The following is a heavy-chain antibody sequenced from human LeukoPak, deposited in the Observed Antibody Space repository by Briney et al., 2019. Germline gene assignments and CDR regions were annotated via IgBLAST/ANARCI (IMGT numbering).Heavy chain of an antibody. Sequence: SETLSLTCAVYGGSFSGYYWSWIRQPPGKGLEWIGEIFHSGSTNYNPSLKSRVTISVDTSKSQFSLKLSSVTAADTAVYYCARDRDYWGRGTLVTVSS. CDR2: IFHSGST. CDR1: GGSFSGYY. V-gene: IGHV4-34*12. J-gene: IGHJ4*02. CDR3: ARDRDY.